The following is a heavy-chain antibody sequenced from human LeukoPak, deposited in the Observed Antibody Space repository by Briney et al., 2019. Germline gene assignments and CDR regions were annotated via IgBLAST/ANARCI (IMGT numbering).Heavy chain of an antibody. Sequence: GGSLRLSCAVSGFTFDDYAMHWVRQAPGKGLEWVSLISGDGGSRYYAGSVKGRFTVSRDNSKNSLYLQMNRLRTEDTAFYYCAKGADPLTWRMTTVAGTRFDFWGQGTLVAVSS. CDR1: GFTFDDYA. CDR2: ISGDGGSR. J-gene: IGHJ4*02. CDR3: AKGADPLTWRMTTVAGTRFDF. D-gene: IGHD6-19*01. V-gene: IGHV3-43*02.